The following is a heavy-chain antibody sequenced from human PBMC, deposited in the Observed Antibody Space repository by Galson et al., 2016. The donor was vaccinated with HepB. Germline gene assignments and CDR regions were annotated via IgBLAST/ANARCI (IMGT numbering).Heavy chain of an antibody. V-gene: IGHV3-30-3*01. J-gene: IGHJ6*02. CDR2: ISYDGNNK. CDR3: ARENSGTSPSSYYGMDV. D-gene: IGHD1-26*01. CDR1: GFPFSRYA. Sequence: SLRLSCAASGFPFSRYAMHWVRQAPGKGLEWVAVISYDGNNKYYADSVKGRFTISRDDSKNTVHLQMNSQRGEDTAVYYCARENSGTSPSSYYGMDVWGQGTTVIVSS.